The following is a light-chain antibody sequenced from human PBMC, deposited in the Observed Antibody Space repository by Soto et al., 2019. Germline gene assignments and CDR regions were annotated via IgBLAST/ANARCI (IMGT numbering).Light chain of an antibody. CDR1: QSISNNH. V-gene: IGKV3-20*01. CDR2: GTS. Sequence: EIVLTQSPGTLSLSPGERVTISCRASQSISNNHLAWYQQKPGQAPRLLIHGTSNRATGLPDRFSGSGSGTDFTLIFSRLEPEDFALYYCEYYATSITFGGGTKVEIK. CDR3: EYYATSIT. J-gene: IGKJ4*02.